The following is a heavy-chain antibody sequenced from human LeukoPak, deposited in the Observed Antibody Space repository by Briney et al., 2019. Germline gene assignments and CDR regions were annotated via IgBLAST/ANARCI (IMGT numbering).Heavy chain of an antibody. CDR2: ISAYNGNT. CDR3: ARVFTAYCGGDCYSFPYDY. Sequence: ASVKVSCKTSGYTFTGYYMHWVRQAPGQGLEWMGWISAYNGNTNYAQKLQGRVTMTTDTSTSTAYMELRSLRSDDTAVYYCARVFTAYCGGDCYSFPYDYWGQGTLVTVSS. J-gene: IGHJ4*02. D-gene: IGHD2-21*02. V-gene: IGHV1-18*04. CDR1: GYTFTGYY.